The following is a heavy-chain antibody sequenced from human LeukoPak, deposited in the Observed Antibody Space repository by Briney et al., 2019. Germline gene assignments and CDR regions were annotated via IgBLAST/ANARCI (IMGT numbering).Heavy chain of an antibody. CDR2: INPNSGGT. V-gene: IGHV1-2*02. CDR1: GYTFTGYY. J-gene: IGHJ4*02. CDR3: ARDLHYDILTGYEIYYFDY. D-gene: IGHD3-9*01. Sequence: ASVKVSCKASGYTFTGYYMHWVRQAPGQGLEWMGWINPNSGGTNYAQKFQGRVTMTRDTSISTAYMELSRLRSDDTAVYYCARDLHYDILTGYEIYYFDYWGQGTLVTVSS.